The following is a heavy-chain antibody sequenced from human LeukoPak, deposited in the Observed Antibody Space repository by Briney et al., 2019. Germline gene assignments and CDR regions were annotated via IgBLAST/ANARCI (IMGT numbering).Heavy chain of an antibody. V-gene: IGHV3-53*01. CDR2: IYSGGST. CDR1: GFTFSTYS. D-gene: IGHD2-2*01. J-gene: IGHJ4*02. CDR3: ARGIPQKVVYFDY. Sequence: PGGSLRLSCAASGFTFSTYSMNWVRQAPGKGLEWVSVIYSGGSTYYADSVKGRFTISRDNSKNTLYLQMNSLRAEDTAVYYCARGIPQKVVYFDYWGQGTLVTVSS.